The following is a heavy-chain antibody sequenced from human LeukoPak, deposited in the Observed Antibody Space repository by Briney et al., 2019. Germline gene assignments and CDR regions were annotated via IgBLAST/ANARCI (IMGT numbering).Heavy chain of an antibody. CDR2: ISAYNGNT. D-gene: IGHD4-23*01. CDR3: ARAGLTVVTPNYDY. J-gene: IGHJ4*02. V-gene: IGHV1-18*01. Sequence: EASVKVSCKASGYTFTSYGISWMRQAPGQGLEWMGWISAYNGNTNSAQKLQGRVTMTTDTSTSTAYMELRSLRSDDTAVYYCARAGLTVVTPNYDYWGQGTLVTVSS. CDR1: GYTFTSYG.